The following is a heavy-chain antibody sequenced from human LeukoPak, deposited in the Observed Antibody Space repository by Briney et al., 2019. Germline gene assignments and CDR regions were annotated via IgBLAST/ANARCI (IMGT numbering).Heavy chain of an antibody. V-gene: IGHV3-21*01. CDR1: GFTFSTYS. Sequence: GGSLRLSCASSGFTFSTYSMNWVRQAPGKGLEWVSSISSSSSYIYYADSVKGRFTISRDNAKNSVYLQMNSLRTDDTAVYYCARAPLTTAGQIDYWGQGTLVTVSS. CDR2: ISSSSSYI. D-gene: IGHD6-13*01. CDR3: ARAPLTTAGQIDY. J-gene: IGHJ4*02.